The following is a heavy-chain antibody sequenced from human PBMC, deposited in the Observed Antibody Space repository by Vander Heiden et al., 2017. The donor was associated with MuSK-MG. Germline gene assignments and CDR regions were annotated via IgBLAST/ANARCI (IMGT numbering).Heavy chain of an antibody. CDR2: IPYDGSNK. CDR3: AKVLFRPLYSSSSGY. J-gene: IGHJ4*02. D-gene: IGHD6-6*01. V-gene: IGHV3-30*18. Sequence: QVQLVESGGGVVQPGRSLRLPCAASGFTFSGYGMHLVRQAPGKGLEWVAVIPYDGSNKYYADSVNGRFTISRDNSKNPLYLQMNSLRAEDTAVHYCAKVLFRPLYSSSSGYWGRGTLGNVSS. CDR1: GFTFSGYG.